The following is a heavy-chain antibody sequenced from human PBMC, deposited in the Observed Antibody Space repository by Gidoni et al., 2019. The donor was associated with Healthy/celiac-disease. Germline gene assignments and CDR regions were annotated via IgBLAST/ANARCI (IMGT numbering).Heavy chain of an antibody. D-gene: IGHD6-19*01. CDR3: ARGDSSGWYSGSDY. V-gene: IGHV3-48*02. J-gene: IGHJ4*02. CDR1: GFTFSSYS. CDR2: ISSSSSTI. Sequence: EVQLVESGGGLVQPGGSLRLSCAASGFTFSSYSMNWVRQAPGKGLEWVSYISSSSSTIYYADSVKGRFTISRDNANNSLYLQMNSLRDEDTAVYYCARGDSSGWYSGSDYWGQGTLVTVSS.